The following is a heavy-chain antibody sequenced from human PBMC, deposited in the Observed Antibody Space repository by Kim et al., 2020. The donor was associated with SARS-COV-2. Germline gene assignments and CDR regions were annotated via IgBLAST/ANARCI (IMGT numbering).Heavy chain of an antibody. J-gene: IGHJ6*02. CDR2: IIPIFGTA. D-gene: IGHD2-2*01. Sequence: SVKVSCKASGGTFSSYAISWVRQAPGQGLEWMGGIIPIFGTANYAQKFQGRVTITADESTSTAYMELSSLRSEDTAVYYCARDQSPYCSSTSCYHTLIYYYYGMDVWGQGTTVTVSS. CDR3: ARDQSPYCSSTSCYHTLIYYYYGMDV. CDR1: GGTFSSYA. V-gene: IGHV1-69*13.